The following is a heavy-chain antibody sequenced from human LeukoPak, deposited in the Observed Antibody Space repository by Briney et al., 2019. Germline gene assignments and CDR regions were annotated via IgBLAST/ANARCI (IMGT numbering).Heavy chain of an antibody. CDR3: ARLPMAMGVFDY. CDR1: GGSINSSSSYY. CDR2: IYYSGSN. Sequence: PSETLSLTCAVSGGSINSSSSYYWGWIRQPPGKGLEWIGSIYYSGSNYHNPSLKSRVTISVDTSKNQFSLKLSSVTAADTAVYYCARLPMAMGVFDYWGQGTLVTDSS. J-gene: IGHJ4*02. V-gene: IGHV4-39*01. D-gene: IGHD3-10*01.